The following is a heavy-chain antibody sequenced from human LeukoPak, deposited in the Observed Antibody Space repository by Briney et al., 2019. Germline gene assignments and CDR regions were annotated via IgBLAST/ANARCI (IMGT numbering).Heavy chain of an antibody. J-gene: IGHJ4*02. CDR3: ARDSYGSGSYYPY. Sequence: ASVKVSCKASGYTFTSYAMHWVRQAPGQRLEWMGWINAGNGNTKYSQKFQGRVTITRDTSASTAYMELSSLRSEDAAVYYCARDSYGSGSYYPYWGQGTLVTVSS. CDR1: GYTFTSYA. CDR2: INAGNGNT. D-gene: IGHD3-10*01. V-gene: IGHV1-3*01.